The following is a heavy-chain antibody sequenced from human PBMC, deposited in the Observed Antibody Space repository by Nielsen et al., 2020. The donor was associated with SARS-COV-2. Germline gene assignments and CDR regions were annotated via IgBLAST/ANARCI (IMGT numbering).Heavy chain of an antibody. CDR3: ARERVIGANWFDP. V-gene: IGHV4-31*03. CDR1: GGSISSGGYY. Sequence: SETLSLTCTVSGGSISSGGYYWSWIRQHPGKGLEWIGYIYYSGSTYYNPSLKSRVTISVDTSKNQFSLKLSSVTAADTAVYYCARERVIGANWFDPWGQGTLVTVSS. CDR2: IYYSGST. J-gene: IGHJ5*02. D-gene: IGHD3-10*01.